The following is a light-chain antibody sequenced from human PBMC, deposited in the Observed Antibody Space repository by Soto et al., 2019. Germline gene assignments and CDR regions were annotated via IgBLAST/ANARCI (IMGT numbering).Light chain of an antibody. CDR2: EVS. CDR1: SSDVGAYDY. CDR3: TSYTTTNALV. V-gene: IGLV2-14*01. Sequence: QSVLTQPASVSGSPGQSITISCTGTSSDVGAYDYVSWYQQHPGTAPKLMIYEVSNRPSGVSDRFPGSKSGNTASLTISGLQAEDEAHYYCTSYTTTNALVFGGGTKVTVL. J-gene: IGLJ3*02.